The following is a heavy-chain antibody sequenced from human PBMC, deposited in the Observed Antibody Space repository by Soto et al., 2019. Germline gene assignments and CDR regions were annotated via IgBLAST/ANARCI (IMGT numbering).Heavy chain of an antibody. CDR3: ARDPYDSSGYLLEYFDY. CDR2: IIPIFGTA. Sequence: QVQLVQSGAEVKKPGSSVKVSCKASGGTFSSYAISWVRQAPGQGLEWMGGIIPIFGTANYAQKVQGRVTITADESTSTDYMELSSLRSEDTAVYYCARDPYDSSGYLLEYFDYWGQGTLVTVSS. CDR1: GGTFSSYA. V-gene: IGHV1-69*01. D-gene: IGHD3-22*01. J-gene: IGHJ4*02.